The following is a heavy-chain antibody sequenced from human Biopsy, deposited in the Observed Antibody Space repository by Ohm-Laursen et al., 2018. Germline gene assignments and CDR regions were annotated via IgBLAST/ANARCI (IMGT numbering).Heavy chain of an antibody. J-gene: IGHJ4*02. Sequence: SDTLSLTCTVTAGSISNIINYWGWIRQPLGKGLEWLGSIYHTGITDYHPSLKSPVTISLNTSNNHFSQKLSSLSAADTAVYYCARHSFGSGRDFWGQGTLVTVSS. CDR2: IYHTGIT. V-gene: IGHV4-39*01. CDR1: AGSISNIINY. CDR3: ARHSFGSGRDF. D-gene: IGHD3-10*01.